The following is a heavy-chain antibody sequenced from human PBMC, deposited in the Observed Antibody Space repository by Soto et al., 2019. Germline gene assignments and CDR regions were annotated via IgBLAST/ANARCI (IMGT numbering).Heavy chain of an antibody. V-gene: IGHV3-33*01. CDR3: ARDPERIVGATNAFDI. CDR1: GFAFSSYG. J-gene: IGHJ3*02. Sequence: QVQLVESGGGVVQPGRSLRLSCAASGFAFSSYGMHWVRQAPGKGLEWVAVIWYDGSNKYYADSVKGRFTISRDNSKNTLYLQMNSLRAEDTAVYYCARDPERIVGATNAFDIWGQGTMVTVSS. D-gene: IGHD1-26*01. CDR2: IWYDGSNK.